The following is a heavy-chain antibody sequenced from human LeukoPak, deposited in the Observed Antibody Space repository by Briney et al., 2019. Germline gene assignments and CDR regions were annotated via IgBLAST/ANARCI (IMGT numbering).Heavy chain of an antibody. Sequence: SETLSLTCTVSGGSISSSSYHWGWIRQPPGKGLEWIGTIYSSGSSYYNPSLKSRLTISVDTSRNQFSLKLSSVTASDTAVYYCAPRYGSGTYPRYYFDSWGQGTLVTVSS. CDR2: IYSSGSS. J-gene: IGHJ4*02. V-gene: IGHV4-39*01. CDR3: APRYGSGTYPRYYFDS. CDR1: GGSISSSSYH. D-gene: IGHD3-10*01.